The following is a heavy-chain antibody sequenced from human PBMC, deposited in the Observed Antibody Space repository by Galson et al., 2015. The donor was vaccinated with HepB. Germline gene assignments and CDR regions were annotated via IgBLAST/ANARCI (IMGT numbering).Heavy chain of an antibody. D-gene: IGHD3-9*01. V-gene: IGHV3-30*04. CDR2: ISFDGNNK. CDR1: AFTFNAYA. Sequence: SLRLSCAASAFTFNAYAMHWVRQTPGKGLEWVAAISFDGNNKFYADSVKGRFTISRDSFKNTLYLQMNSLGVEDTAVYYCARGRKFRYFDWLLRDDWYFDLWGRGTLVTVSS. CDR3: ARGRKFRYFDWLLRDDWYFDL. J-gene: IGHJ2*01.